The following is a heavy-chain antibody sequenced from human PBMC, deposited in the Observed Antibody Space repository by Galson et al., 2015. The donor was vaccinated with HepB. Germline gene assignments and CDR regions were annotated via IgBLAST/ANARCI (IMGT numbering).Heavy chain of an antibody. J-gene: IGHJ6*02. CDR1: GFIFSHHH. D-gene: IGHD5-18*01. CDR2: ISFDASNK. CDR3: AREPPRQYSYGSPSHYYYFYGMDV. Sequence: SLRLSCAASGFIFSHHHVHWVRQAPGKGLEWVAVISFDASNKYYADPVKGRFTISRDNFKNTLYLQMNSLRAEDTAMYYCAREPPRQYSYGSPSHYYYFYGMDVWGQGTTVTVSS. V-gene: IGHV3-30*04.